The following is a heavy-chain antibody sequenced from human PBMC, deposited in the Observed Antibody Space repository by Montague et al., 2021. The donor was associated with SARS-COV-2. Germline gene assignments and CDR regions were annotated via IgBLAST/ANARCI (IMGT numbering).Heavy chain of an antibody. CDR3: AKDPHYDFWSGHYFDY. D-gene: IGHD3-3*01. V-gene: IGHV3-23*03. CDR2: IYSGGSST. CDR1: GFTFSNYA. Sequence: SLSLSASGFTFSNYAMSWVRQAPGKGLEWVSVIYSGGSSTYYADSVKCRFTISRDNSKNTLYLQMNSLRAEDTAVYYCAKDPHYDFWSGHYFDYWGQGTLVTVSS. J-gene: IGHJ4*02.